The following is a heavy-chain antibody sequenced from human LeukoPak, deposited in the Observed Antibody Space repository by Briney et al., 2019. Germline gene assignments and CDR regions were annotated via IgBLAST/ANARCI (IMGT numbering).Heavy chain of an antibody. CDR1: GFTFSSYR. V-gene: IGHV3-7*01. CDR2: IKQDRSEK. CDR3: ARAPYSSSWYGGDY. Sequence: PGGSLRPSCAASGFTFSSYRMCWVRQAPGKGLVWVANIKQDRSEKYYVDSVKGRFTISRDNAKNPLYLQMNSLRAEDTAVYYCARAPYSSSWYGGDYWGQGTLVTVSS. D-gene: IGHD6-13*01. J-gene: IGHJ4*02.